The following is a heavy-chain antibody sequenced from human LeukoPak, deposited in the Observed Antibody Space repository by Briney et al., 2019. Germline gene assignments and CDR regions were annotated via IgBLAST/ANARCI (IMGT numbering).Heavy chain of an antibody. J-gene: IGHJ6*03. CDR1: GGSISSGGYY. CDR3: ARRGIVGATRIGYYYYYYMDV. V-gene: IGHV4-39*07. D-gene: IGHD1-26*01. CDR2: INHSGST. Sequence: PSETLSLTCTVSGGSISSGGYYWSWIRQPPGKGLEWIGEINHSGSTNYNPSLKSRVTISVDTSKNQFSLKLSSVTAADTAVYYCARRGIVGATRIGYYYYYYMDVWGKGTTVTVSS.